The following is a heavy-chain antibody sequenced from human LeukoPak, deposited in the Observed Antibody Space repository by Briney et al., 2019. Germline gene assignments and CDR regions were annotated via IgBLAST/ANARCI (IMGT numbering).Heavy chain of an antibody. CDR2: IIPIFGTA. V-gene: IGHV1-69*13. D-gene: IGHD6-6*01. Sequence: ASVKVSCKASGGTFSSYAISWVRQAPGQGLEWMGGIIPIFGTANYAEKFQGRVTITADESTSTAYMELSSLRSEDTAVYYCARASAARLSPYYYYMDVWGKGTTVTVSS. CDR1: GGTFSSYA. CDR3: ARASAARLSPYYYYMDV. J-gene: IGHJ6*03.